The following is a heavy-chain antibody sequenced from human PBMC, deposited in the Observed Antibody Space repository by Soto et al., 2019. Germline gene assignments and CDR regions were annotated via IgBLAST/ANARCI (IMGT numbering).Heavy chain of an antibody. V-gene: IGHV1-69*13. D-gene: IGHD3-22*01. CDR2: IIPIFGTA. J-gene: IGHJ5*02. CDR3: ARDSTRITTIWFDP. CDR1: GGTFSSYA. Sequence: ASVKVSCKASGGTFSSYAISWVRQAPGQGLEWMGGIIPIFGTANYAQKFQGRVTITADESTSTAYMELSSLRSEDTAVYYCARDSTRITTIWFDPWGQGTLVTVSS.